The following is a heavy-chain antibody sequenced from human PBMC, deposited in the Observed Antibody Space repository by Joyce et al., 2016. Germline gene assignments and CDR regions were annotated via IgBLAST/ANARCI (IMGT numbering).Heavy chain of an antibody. CDR2: ILAGDTDA. J-gene: IGHJ3*02. D-gene: IGHD3-22*01. CDR3: TRRYGSSGFYPSDAFDM. Sequence: EGQLVQSGAELTKPGESLSISCQGSGYRFANYYIAWVRQVPGKGLEWMGMILAGDTDAKYSPAFEGHVTFSADKSTNTVFLQWSSLKASDSTIYFCTRRYGSSGFYPSDAFDMWGQGTTVTVSS. V-gene: IGHV5-51*01. CDR1: GYRFANYY.